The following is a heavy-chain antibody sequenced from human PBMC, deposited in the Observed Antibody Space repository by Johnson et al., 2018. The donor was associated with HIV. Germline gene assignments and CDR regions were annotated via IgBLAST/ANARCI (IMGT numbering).Heavy chain of an antibody. CDR3: ARGIAARVAFDI. Sequence: QVQLVESGGGVVQPGRSLRLSCAASTFTFTNYAMHWVRQAPGKGLEWVAVISYDGSNKYYADSVKGRFTISRDNSRNTLYMQMNSLRADDTAVYYCARGIAARVAFDIWGRGTMVTVSS. CDR1: TFTFTNYA. J-gene: IGHJ3*02. V-gene: IGHV3-30-3*01. CDR2: ISYDGSNK. D-gene: IGHD6-13*01.